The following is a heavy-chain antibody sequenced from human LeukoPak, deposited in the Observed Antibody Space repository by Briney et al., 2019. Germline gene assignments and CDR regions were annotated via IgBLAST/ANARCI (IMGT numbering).Heavy chain of an antibody. Sequence: ASVKVSRKSAGYTFTMYYMHWVRQAPGQGLGWMGIISLSGETTSYAQKFQGRVTMTRDTSTRTVYLNLISLRSGDTAVYYCARGRDYYSDNGYHNGFHAWGQGTLVTVSS. D-gene: IGHD2-21*01. CDR3: ARGRDYYSDNGYHNGFHA. V-gene: IGHV1-46*01. CDR2: ISLSGETT. J-gene: IGHJ5*02. CDR1: GYTFTMYY.